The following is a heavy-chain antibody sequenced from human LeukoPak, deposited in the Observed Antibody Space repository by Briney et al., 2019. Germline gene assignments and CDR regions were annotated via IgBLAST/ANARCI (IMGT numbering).Heavy chain of an antibody. V-gene: IGHV1-24*01. D-gene: IGHD3-16*01. Sequence: ASVKVSCKVSGCTLTELSMHWVRQAPGKGLEWMGGFDPEDGETIYAQKFQGRVTMTEDTSTDTAYMELSSLRSEDTAVYYCATDKEVELGELLPAPSIWGQGTLVTVSS. CDR2: FDPEDGET. CDR1: GCTLTELS. CDR3: ATDKEVELGELLPAPSI. J-gene: IGHJ4*02.